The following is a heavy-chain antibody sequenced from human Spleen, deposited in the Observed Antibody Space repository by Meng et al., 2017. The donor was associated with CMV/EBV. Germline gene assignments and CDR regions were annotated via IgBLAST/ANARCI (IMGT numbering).Heavy chain of an antibody. CDR2: INWNDEK. Sequence: SVFQRSTGGVGVGWFRQPPGKAMEWLALINWNDEKSKRTSIKTRLNISKDTSKNQVVLTMANVDPADTATYYCARAVTIFGVVKFDYWGQGSLVTVSS. CDR3: ARAVTIFGVVKFDY. CDR1: VFQRSTGGVG. J-gene: IGHJ4*02. V-gene: IGHV2-5*01. D-gene: IGHD3-3*01.